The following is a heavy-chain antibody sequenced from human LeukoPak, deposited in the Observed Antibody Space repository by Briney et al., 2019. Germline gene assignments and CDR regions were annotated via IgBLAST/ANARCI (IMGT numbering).Heavy chain of an antibody. J-gene: IGHJ4*02. CDR2: IYPGDSDT. D-gene: IGHD3-10*01. CDR3: ARRSETGRGGAFDY. V-gene: IGHV5-51*01. Sequence: GESLKISCQGSGYKFTSYWIGWVRQMPGKGLEWMGIIYPGDSDTRYSQSFQGQVTISVDKSISTAYLQWSSLKASDTAMYYCARRSETGRGGAFDYWGQGTLVTVSS. CDR1: GYKFTSYW.